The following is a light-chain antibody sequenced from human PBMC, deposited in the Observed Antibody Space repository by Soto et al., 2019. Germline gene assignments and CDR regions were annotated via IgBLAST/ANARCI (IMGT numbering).Light chain of an antibody. J-gene: IGKJ1*01. CDR2: GAS. V-gene: IGKV3-20*01. CDR1: QSVGTSY. Sequence: EIVLTQSPRTLSLSPGERATLSCRASQSVGTSYLAWYQQKPGQAPRLLIYGASSRATGIPDRFSGSGSGTDFTLTISRLEPEDFAVYYCQQYGSSPRTFGQGTKV. CDR3: QQYGSSPRT.